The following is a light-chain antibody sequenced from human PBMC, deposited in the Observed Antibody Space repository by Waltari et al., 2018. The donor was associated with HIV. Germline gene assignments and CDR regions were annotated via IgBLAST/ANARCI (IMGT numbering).Light chain of an antibody. Sequence: QSALTQPASVSGSPGQSITITCTGTSDDVGGYNHVAWYQQKIDSPPELIIAAVTHRPSGVSVRFAGSKSGNTAYLTITGLRLDDEAVYCCSSYTRSISVIFGGGTRLIV. V-gene: IGLV2-14*01. CDR3: SSYTRSISVI. CDR2: AVT. CDR1: SDDVGGYNH. J-gene: IGLJ2*01.